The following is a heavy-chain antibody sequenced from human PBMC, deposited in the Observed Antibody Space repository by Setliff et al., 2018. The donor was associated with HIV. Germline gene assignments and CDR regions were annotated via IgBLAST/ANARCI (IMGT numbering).Heavy chain of an antibody. V-gene: IGHV4-59*01. J-gene: IGHJ5*02. CDR3: ARGLGYNFWSGYSPIGWFDP. Sequence: SETLSLTCTVSGGSISNYYWGWIRQPPGKGLEWIGYIYYSGSTNYNPSLKSRVTISVDTSKNQFSLKLSSVTAADSAVYYCARGLGYNFWSGYSPIGWFDPWGQGTLVTVSS. D-gene: IGHD3-3*01. CDR1: GGSISNYY. CDR2: IYYSGST.